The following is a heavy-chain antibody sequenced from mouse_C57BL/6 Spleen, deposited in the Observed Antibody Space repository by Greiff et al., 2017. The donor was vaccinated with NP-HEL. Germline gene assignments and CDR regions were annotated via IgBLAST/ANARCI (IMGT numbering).Heavy chain of an antibody. D-gene: IGHD2-3*01. Sequence: QVQLQQSGAELVRPGASVTLSCKASGYTFTDYEMHWVKQTPVPGLEWIGAIDPETGGTAYNQKFKGKAILTADKSSSTAYMELHSLTSEDSAVYYCTREGVYDGYYLFAYWGQGTLVTVSA. CDR3: TREGVYDGYYLFAY. J-gene: IGHJ3*01. V-gene: IGHV1-15*01. CDR1: GYTFTDYE. CDR2: IDPETGGT.